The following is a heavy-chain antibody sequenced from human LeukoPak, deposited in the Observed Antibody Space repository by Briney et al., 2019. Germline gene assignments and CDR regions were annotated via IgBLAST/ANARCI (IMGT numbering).Heavy chain of an antibody. V-gene: IGHV4-34*01. J-gene: IGHJ5*02. Sequence: SETLSLTCAVYSGSFTGYFWSWIRQPPGKGLEWIGEINHSGSTNYNPSLKSRVTISVDTSKNQFSLKLTSVTAADTAVYYCGRYRSYCTSTTCYRDWFDPWGQGTLVTVSS. CDR3: GRYRSYCTSTTCYRDWFDP. CDR2: INHSGST. D-gene: IGHD2-2*01. CDR1: SGSFTGYF.